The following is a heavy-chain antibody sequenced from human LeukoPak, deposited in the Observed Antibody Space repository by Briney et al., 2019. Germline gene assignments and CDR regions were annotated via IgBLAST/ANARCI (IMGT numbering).Heavy chain of an antibody. CDR1: GFTFSSYA. J-gene: IGHJ4*02. Sequence: GGSLRLSCAASGFTFSSYAMHWVRQAPGKGLEWVAVISYDGSNKYHADSVKGRFTISRDNSKNTLYLQMNSLRAEDTAVYYCARDGGYGSGSYYTPRMDYWGQGTLVTVSS. V-gene: IGHV3-30*01. CDR3: ARDGGYGSGSYYTPRMDY. CDR2: ISYDGSNK. D-gene: IGHD3-10*01.